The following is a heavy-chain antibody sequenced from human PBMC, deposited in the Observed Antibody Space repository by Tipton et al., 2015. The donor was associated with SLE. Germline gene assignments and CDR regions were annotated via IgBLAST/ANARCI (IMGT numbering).Heavy chain of an antibody. V-gene: IGHV4-59*08. CDR1: GGSIISYY. CDR3: VRGSYYYFDY. J-gene: IGHJ4*02. Sequence: TLSLTCTVSGGSIISYYWTWIRQPPGKGLEWIGYIYSSGSTNYNPSLKTRVTISVDTSKNQFSLKLNSVTAADTAVYFCVRGSYYYFDYWGQGALVTVSS. D-gene: IGHD2-21*01. CDR2: IYSSGST.